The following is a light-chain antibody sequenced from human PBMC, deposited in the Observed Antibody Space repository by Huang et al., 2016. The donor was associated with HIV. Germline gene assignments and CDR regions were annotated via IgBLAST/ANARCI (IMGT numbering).Light chain of an antibody. Sequence: DIVMTQSPDSLAVSLGERATIKCRSSQSVLYSSKSKNYLAWFQQKPGQAPIRLIYWASSRESGVPDRFSVSGSGTDFTLTISSLEAEDAAVYYCQQHYSIPQTFGQGTKVEI. J-gene: IGKJ1*01. CDR3: QQHYSIPQT. CDR1: QSVLYSSKSKNY. V-gene: IGKV4-1*01. CDR2: WAS.